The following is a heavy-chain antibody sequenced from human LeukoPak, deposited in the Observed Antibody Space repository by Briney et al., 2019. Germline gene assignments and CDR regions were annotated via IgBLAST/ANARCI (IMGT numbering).Heavy chain of an antibody. CDR3: AREVYDILTGQEYFDY. CDR2: IYYSGST. D-gene: IGHD3-9*01. J-gene: IGHJ4*02. Sequence: PSETLSLTCTVSGGSISSYYWSWIRQPPGKGLEWIGYIYYSGSTNYNPSLKSRVTISVDTSKNQFSLKLSSATAADTAVYYCAREVYDILTGQEYFDYWGQGTLVTVSS. V-gene: IGHV4-59*01. CDR1: GGSISSYY.